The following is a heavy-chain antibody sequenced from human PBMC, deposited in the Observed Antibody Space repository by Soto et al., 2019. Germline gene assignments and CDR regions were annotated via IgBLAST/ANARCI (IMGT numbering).Heavy chain of an antibody. CDR2: MFHSGRT. D-gene: IGHD3-10*01. J-gene: IGHJ4*02. CDR1: GGSISSGVYY. Sequence: SETLSLTCGVSGGSISSGVYYWGWIRQPPGKGLEWIGSMFHSGRTYQNPSLKSRVIISVDTSTNQFSLKLRSVTAADTAVYFCARHNYASGFFDYWGRGTLVTVSS. V-gene: IGHV4-39*01. CDR3: ARHNYASGFFDY.